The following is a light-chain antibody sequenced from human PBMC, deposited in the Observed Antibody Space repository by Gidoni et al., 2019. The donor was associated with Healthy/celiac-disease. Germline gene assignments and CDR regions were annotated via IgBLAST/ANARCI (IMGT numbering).Light chain of an antibody. Sequence: DIQMTQSPSSLSASVGDRVTITCQASQDISNYLNWYQQKPGKAPKLLIYDASNLETGVPSRFSGSGSGTDFTFTISSLQPEDIATYYCQQYDNLPLTFXGXTKVVIK. V-gene: IGKV1-33*01. J-gene: IGKJ4*01. CDR3: QQYDNLPLT. CDR2: DAS. CDR1: QDISNY.